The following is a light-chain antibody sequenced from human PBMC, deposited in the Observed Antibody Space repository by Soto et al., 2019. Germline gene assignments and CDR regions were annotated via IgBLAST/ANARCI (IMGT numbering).Light chain of an antibody. Sequence: AIQLTQSPSSLSASVGDRVTITCRASLGINTGVAWYQQKPGKSPKLLIYETSNLASGVSFRFSGTGYGTQFSLTIDGLQPEDFATYHCQQFSAYPLTFCGGTKVEIK. J-gene: IGKJ4*01. CDR2: ETS. V-gene: IGKV1-13*02. CDR3: QQFSAYPLT. CDR1: LGINTG.